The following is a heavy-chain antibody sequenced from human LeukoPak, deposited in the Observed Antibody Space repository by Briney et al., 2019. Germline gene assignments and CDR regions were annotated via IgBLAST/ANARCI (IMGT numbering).Heavy chain of an antibody. J-gene: IGHJ4*02. CDR3: ARFFVHSSSWYHYFDY. CDR1: GFTFSSYS. Sequence: KPGGSLRLSCAASGFTFSSYSMNWVRQAPGKGLEWVSSISSSSSYIYYADSVKGRFTISRDNAKNSLYLQMNSLRAEDTAFYYCARFFVHSSSWYHYFDYWGQGTLVTVSS. CDR2: ISSSSSYI. D-gene: IGHD6-13*01. V-gene: IGHV3-21*04.